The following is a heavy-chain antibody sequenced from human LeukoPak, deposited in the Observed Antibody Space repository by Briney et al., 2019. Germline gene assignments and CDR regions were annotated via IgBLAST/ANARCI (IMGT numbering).Heavy chain of an antibody. V-gene: IGHV4-39*01. CDR3: ARHSRSSSTRYFQL. D-gene: IGHD6-13*01. CDR1: GGSISISDDY. Sequence: SETLSLTCTVSGGSISISDDYWGWIRQPPGKGLEWIGSIHYSGRTYYNPSLKSRVTISVETSKNRFSLKLSSVTAADTAVYYCARHSRSSSTRYFQLWGQGTLVTVSS. J-gene: IGHJ1*01. CDR2: IHYSGRT.